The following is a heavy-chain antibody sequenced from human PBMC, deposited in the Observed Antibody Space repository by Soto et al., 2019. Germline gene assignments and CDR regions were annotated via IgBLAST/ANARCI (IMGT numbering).Heavy chain of an antibody. V-gene: IGHV1-69*13. Sequence: SVKVSCKASGGTFSSYAISWVRQAPGQGLEWMGGIIPIFGTANYAQKFQGRVTITADESTSTAYMELSSLRSEDTAVYYCARSQERITIFRVVINWFDPWGQGTLVTVSS. CDR1: GGTFSSYA. J-gene: IGHJ5*02. CDR2: IIPIFGTA. CDR3: ARSQERITIFRVVINWFDP. D-gene: IGHD3-3*01.